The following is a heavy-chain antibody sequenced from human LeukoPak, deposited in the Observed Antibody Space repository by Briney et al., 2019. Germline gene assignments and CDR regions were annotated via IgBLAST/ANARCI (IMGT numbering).Heavy chain of an antibody. CDR2: ISSSGSSI. J-gene: IGHJ4*02. CDR1: GFTFSSYE. Sequence: PGGSLRLSCAASGFTFSSYEMNWVRQAPGKGLEWVSYISSSGSSIYYADSVKGRFTISRDNAKNSLYLQMNSLRAEDTAVYYCARVHGDYDDFDYWGQGTLVTVSS. CDR3: ARVHGDYDDFDY. D-gene: IGHD4-17*01. V-gene: IGHV3-48*03.